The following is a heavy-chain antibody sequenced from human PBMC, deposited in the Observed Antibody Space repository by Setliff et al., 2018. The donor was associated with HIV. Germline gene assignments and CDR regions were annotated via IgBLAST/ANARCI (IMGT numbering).Heavy chain of an antibody. J-gene: IGHJ3*01. CDR2: IYYSGTT. Sequence: SETLSLTCSVSGDSIRNSRDYWGWIRQPPGKGREWIGNIYYSGTTYYSPSLNSRVTISVDRSRNHFSLRLSAVTAADTAVYYCARELDNSDNSDPFDVWGQGTMVTVSS. D-gene: IGHD4-4*01. CDR3: ARELDNSDNSDPFDV. CDR1: GDSIRNSRDY. V-gene: IGHV4-39*02.